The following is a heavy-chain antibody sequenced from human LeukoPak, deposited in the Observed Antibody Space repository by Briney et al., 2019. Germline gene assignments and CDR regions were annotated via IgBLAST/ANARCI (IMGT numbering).Heavy chain of an antibody. CDR1: GYTFTCYG. CDR2: ISAYNGNT. CDR3: AREGLEYCSSTSCQASYYYYGMDV. D-gene: IGHD2-2*01. J-gene: IGHJ6*02. V-gene: IGHV1-18*01. Sequence: GASVKVSCKASGYTFTCYGISWVRQAPGQGLEWMGWISAYNGNTNYAQKLQGRVTMTTDTSTSTAYMELRSPRSDDTAVYYCAREGLEYCSSTSCQASYYYYGMDVWGQGTTVTVSS.